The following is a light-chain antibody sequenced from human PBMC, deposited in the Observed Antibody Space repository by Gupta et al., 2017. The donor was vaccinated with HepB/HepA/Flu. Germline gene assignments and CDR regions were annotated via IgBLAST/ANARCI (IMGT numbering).Light chain of an antibody. V-gene: IGKV2-28*01. J-gene: IGKJ1*01. Sequence: DIVMTQSPLSLPVTPGEPASISCRSSQSLLHSNGYKYLDWYLQKPGQSPQLLIYLGSNRASGVPDRFSGSGSGTDFTLRISRVEAEDVGVYYCMQALQTPWTFGQWTKVETK. CDR3: MQALQTPWT. CDR1: QSLLHSNGYKY. CDR2: LGS.